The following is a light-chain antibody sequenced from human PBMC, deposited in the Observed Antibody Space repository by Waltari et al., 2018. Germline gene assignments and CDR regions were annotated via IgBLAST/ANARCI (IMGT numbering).Light chain of an antibody. CDR3: QSYDTNLSVV. CDR2: GST. CDR1: GSNIGAGYD. Sequence: QSVLTQPPSVSGAPGQRVTISCTGSGSNIGAGYDVHWYQQLPRAAPKLLIYGSTSRPLGVPARFFGSTSGTSASLAITGLQAEDEADYYCQSYDTNLSVVFGGGTKLTVL. J-gene: IGLJ3*02. V-gene: IGLV1-40*01.